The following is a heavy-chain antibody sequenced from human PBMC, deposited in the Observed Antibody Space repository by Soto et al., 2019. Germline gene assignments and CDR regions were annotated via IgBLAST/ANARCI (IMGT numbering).Heavy chain of an antibody. V-gene: IGHV3-23*01. J-gene: IGHJ4*02. Sequence: GGSLRLSCAASGFTFSSYAMSWVRQAPGKGLEWVSAISGSGGSTYYADSVKGRFTISRDNSKNTLYLQMNSLRAEDTAVYYCAKDYSPGEPDTAMVTGDDYWGQGTLVTVSS. CDR2: ISGSGGST. D-gene: IGHD5-18*01. CDR3: AKDYSPGEPDTAMVTGDDY. CDR1: GFTFSSYA.